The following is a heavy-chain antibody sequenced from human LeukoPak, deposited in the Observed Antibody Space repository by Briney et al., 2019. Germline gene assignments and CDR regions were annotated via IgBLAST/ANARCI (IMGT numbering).Heavy chain of an antibody. Sequence: PGGSLRLSCAASGFTFTTYWMSWVRQAPGKGLEWVANIKQDGSEKYYVDSVKGRFTISRDNAKKSLYLQMNSLRAEDTAVYYCARDPDYGGNVWFDPWGQGTLVTVSS. CDR3: ARDPDYGGNVWFDP. D-gene: IGHD4-23*01. CDR1: GFTFTTYW. CDR2: IKQDGSEK. J-gene: IGHJ5*02. V-gene: IGHV3-7*01.